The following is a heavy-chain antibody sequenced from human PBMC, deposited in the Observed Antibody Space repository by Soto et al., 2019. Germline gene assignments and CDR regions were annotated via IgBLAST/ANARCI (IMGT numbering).Heavy chain of an antibody. CDR3: ARAPGH. V-gene: IGHV4-30-2*01. J-gene: IGHJ4*02. CDR2: IYHSGTT. Sequence: SETLSLTCAVSGGSIGSGGYSWSWIRQPPGKGLEWIGYIYHSGTTYYNPSLKSRVTISVDRSKNQFSLKLSSVTAADTAVYYCARAPGHWGQGTLVTVSS. CDR1: GGSIGSGGYS.